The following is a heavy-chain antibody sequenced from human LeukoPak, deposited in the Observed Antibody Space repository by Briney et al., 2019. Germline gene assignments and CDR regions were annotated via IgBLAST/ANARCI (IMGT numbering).Heavy chain of an antibody. J-gene: IGHJ6*02. Sequence: SETLSLTCTVSGGSIVSSDYYWAWIRQPPGKGLEWIGSIYYSGYTYSNLSLKRRVTISVEMSKNQFSLKLSSVTAADTALYYCARQRNYDILTGCRRSYGMDVWGQGTTVTVSS. CDR1: GGSIVSSDYY. CDR3: ARQRNYDILTGCRRSYGMDV. D-gene: IGHD3-9*01. V-gene: IGHV4-39*01. CDR2: IYYSGYT.